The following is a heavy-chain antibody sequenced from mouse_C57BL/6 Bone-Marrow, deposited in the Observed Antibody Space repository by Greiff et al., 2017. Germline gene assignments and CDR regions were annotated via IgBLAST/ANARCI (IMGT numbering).Heavy chain of an antibody. CDR1: GFSFNTYA. CDR2: LRSKSNNYAT. CDR3: VRHAFAY. Sequence: EVMLVESGGGLVQPKGSLKLSCAASGFSFNTYAMNWVRQAPGQGLEWVARLRSKSNNYATYYADSVKDRFTISRDDSESMLYLQMNNLKTEDTAMYYCVRHAFAYWGQGTLVTVSA. V-gene: IGHV10-1*01. J-gene: IGHJ3*01.